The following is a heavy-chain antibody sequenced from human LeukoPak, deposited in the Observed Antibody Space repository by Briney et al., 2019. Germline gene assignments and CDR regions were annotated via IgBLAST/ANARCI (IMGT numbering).Heavy chain of an antibody. Sequence: GGSLRLSCAASGFTFSSYAMHWVRQPPGKGLEWLAVISYDGSNKYYADSVKGRFTSSRDNSKNTLYLQMNSLRGEDTAVYHCARDREMATMDYYGMDVWGQGTPVTVSS. CDR3: ARDREMATMDYYGMDV. V-gene: IGHV3-30-3*01. CDR1: GFTFSSYA. CDR2: ISYDGSNK. J-gene: IGHJ6*02. D-gene: IGHD5-24*01.